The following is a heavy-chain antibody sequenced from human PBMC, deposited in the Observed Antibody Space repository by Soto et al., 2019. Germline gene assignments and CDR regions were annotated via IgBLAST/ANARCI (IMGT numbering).Heavy chain of an antibody. CDR3: ARGFEQQLVLYYYSGMDV. CDR2: INHSGST. CDR1: VGSFSGYY. J-gene: IGHJ6*02. D-gene: IGHD6-6*01. V-gene: IGHV4-34*01. Sequence: SETLSLTCAVYVGSFSGYYWSWIRQPPGKGLEWIGEINHSGSTNYNPSLKSRVTISVDTSKNQFSLTLNSVTAADRAVYYCARGFEQQLVLYYYSGMDVWGRGTTVTVSS.